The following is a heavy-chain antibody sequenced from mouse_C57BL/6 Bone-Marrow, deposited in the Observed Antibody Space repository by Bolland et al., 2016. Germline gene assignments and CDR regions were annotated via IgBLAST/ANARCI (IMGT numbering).Heavy chain of an antibody. D-gene: IGHD1-1*01. CDR2: PNNGGT. V-gene: IGHV1-26*01. J-gene: IGHJ2*01. CDR3: ARRAYGTLEDYFDY. Sequence: PNNGGTSYNQKFKGKATLTVDKSSSTAYMELRSLTSEDSAVYYCARRAYGTLEDYFDYWGQG.